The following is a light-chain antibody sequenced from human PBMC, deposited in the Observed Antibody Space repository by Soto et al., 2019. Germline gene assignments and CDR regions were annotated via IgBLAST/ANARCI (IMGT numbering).Light chain of an antibody. CDR2: WAS. J-gene: IGKJ1*01. V-gene: IGKV4-1*01. CDR1: QSVLHSSNNKNY. Sequence: DIVMTQSPDSLAVSLGERATINCKSSQSVLHSSNNKNYLAWYQQKSGQPPKLLIYWASTRDSGVPDRFSGSGSGTDFTLTISGLQADDVAVYYCQQYYDSQWTFGQGTKVEIK. CDR3: QQYYDSQWT.